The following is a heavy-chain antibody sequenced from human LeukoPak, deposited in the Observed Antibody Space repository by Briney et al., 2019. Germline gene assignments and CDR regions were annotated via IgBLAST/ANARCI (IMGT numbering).Heavy chain of an antibody. Sequence: SQTLSLTCTVSGGSISSGGYYWSWVRQHPGKGLEWIGYIYYTGNTYYNSSLESRLTISVDTSKNQFSLKLSSVTAADTAVYYCARLPLIWGQGTMVTVSS. V-gene: IGHV4-31*03. CDR3: ARLPLI. J-gene: IGHJ3*02. CDR2: IYYTGNT. CDR1: GGSISSGGYY.